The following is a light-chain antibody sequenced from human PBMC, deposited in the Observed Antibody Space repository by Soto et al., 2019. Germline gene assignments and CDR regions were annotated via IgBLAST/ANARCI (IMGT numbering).Light chain of an antibody. CDR3: QQYGSSPRT. CDR1: QSVSDY. Sequence: EVVLTQSPGTLSLSPGERATLSCRASQSVSDYLAWYQQKSGQAPRLLIYGASSRSTSISDRFSGSVSGTDFTLTISRLEPEDFAVYYCQQYGSSPRTFSQGTKVEIK. CDR2: GAS. J-gene: IGKJ1*01. V-gene: IGKV3-20*01.